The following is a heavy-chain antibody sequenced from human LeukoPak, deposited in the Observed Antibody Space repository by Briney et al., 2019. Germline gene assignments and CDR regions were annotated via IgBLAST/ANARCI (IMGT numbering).Heavy chain of an antibody. CDR1: QFIFSTYA. Sequence: AGGSLRLSCAASQFIFSTYAMSWVRQPPGKGLEWVSGITSSGGSTYYTDSVKGRFTISRDNSKNTLYVQMNSLRDEDTAVYYCAKDSEDGHNWAPFDYWGQGTLVTVSS. CDR2: ITSSGGST. D-gene: IGHD5-24*01. CDR3: AKDSEDGHNWAPFDY. V-gene: IGHV3-23*01. J-gene: IGHJ4*02.